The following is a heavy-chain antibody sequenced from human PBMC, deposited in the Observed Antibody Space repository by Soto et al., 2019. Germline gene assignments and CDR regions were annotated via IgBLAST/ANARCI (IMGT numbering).Heavy chain of an antibody. D-gene: IGHD3-3*01. CDR1: GFTFSNAW. CDR3: TTDPHVLRFLEWPDQKYNWFDP. V-gene: IGHV3-15*01. CDR2: IKSKTDGGTT. Sequence: GGSLRLSCAASGFTFSNAWMSWVRQAPGKGLEWVGRIKSKTDGGTTDYAAPVKGRFTVSRDDSKNTLYLQMNSLKTEDTAVYYCTTDPHVLRFLEWPDQKYNWFDPWGQGTLVTVSS. J-gene: IGHJ5*02.